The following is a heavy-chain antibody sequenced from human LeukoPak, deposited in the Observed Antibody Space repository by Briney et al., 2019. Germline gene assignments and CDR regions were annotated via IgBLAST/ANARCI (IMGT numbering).Heavy chain of an antibody. CDR1: GGSISSYY. D-gene: IGHD3-9*01. CDR3: ARGSDILTGYYFDY. V-gene: IGHV4-59*01. CDR2: INYSGST. J-gene: IGHJ4*02. Sequence: SETLSLTCTVSGGSISSYYWSWIRQPPGKGLEWIGYINYSGSTNYNLSLKSRVTISVDTSKNQFSLKLSSVTAADTAVYYCARGSDILTGYYFDYWGQGTLVTVSS.